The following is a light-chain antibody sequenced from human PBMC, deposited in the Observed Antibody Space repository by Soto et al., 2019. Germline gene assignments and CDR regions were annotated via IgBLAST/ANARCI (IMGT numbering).Light chain of an antibody. CDR3: QQRSNWQYT. CDR2: DAS. Sequence: EIVLTQSPATLSLSPGERATLSCRASQSVSSCLAWYQQKHGQAPRLLVSDASNRATGIPARFSGSGSGTDFTLTSSILEPEDFAVYYCQQRSNWQYTFGQGTKLEIK. V-gene: IGKV3D-11*02. J-gene: IGKJ2*01. CDR1: QSVSSC.